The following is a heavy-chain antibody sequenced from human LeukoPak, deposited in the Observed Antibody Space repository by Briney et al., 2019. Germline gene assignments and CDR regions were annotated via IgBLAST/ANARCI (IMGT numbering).Heavy chain of an antibody. Sequence: NESGPTLVNPTQPLTLTCTFSGFSLSTSGVGVGWILHPPGKALVWFAPLNWDDDKRYSTSLKSRLTITKDTSKNQVVLTMTNMDPVDTATYYCASAGVVVVVAEKYYFDYWGQGTLVTVSS. V-gene: IGHV2-5*02. CDR2: LNWDDDK. J-gene: IGHJ4*02. CDR1: GFSLSTSGVG. D-gene: IGHD2-15*01. CDR3: ASAGVVVVVAEKYYFDY.